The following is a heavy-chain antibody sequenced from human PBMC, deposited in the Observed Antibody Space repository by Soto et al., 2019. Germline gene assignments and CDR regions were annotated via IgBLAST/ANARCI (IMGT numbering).Heavy chain of an antibody. CDR2: IIPIFGTA. J-gene: IGHJ4*02. V-gene: IGHV1-69*13. CDR3: ARDNDCSGGSCYFGFDY. CDR1: GGTFSSYA. Sequence: SVKVSCKASGGTFSSYAISWVRQAPGQGLEWMGGIIPIFGTANYAQKFQGRVTITADESTSTAYMELSSLRSEDTAVYYCARDNDCSGGSCYFGFDYWGQGTLVTVSS. D-gene: IGHD2-15*01.